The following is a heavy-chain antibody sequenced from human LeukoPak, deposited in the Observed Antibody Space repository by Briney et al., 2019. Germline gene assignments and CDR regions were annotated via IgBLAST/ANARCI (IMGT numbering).Heavy chain of an antibody. D-gene: IGHD2-15*01. J-gene: IGHJ6*02. CDR1: GFTFSDYY. CDR2: ISSSGSTI. V-gene: IGHV3-11*01. Sequence: GGSLRLSRAASGFTFSDYYMSWIRQAPGKGLEWVSYISSSGSTIYYADSVKGRFTISRDNAKNSLYLRMNSLRAEDTAVYYCARDLLSWGMDVWGQGTTVTVSS. CDR3: ARDLLSWGMDV.